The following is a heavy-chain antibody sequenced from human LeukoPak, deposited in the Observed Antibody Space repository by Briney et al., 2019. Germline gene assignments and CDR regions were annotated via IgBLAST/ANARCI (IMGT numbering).Heavy chain of an antibody. D-gene: IGHD2-8*01. J-gene: IGHJ5*02. V-gene: IGHV1-8*01. CDR1: GYTFTSYD. Sequence: ASVKVSCKASGYTFTSYDINWVRQATGQGLEWMGWMNPNSGNTGYAQKFQGRVTMTRNTSISTAYMELSSLRSEDTAVYYCARRGRRAVYATSWFDPWGQGTLVTVSS. CDR2: MNPNSGNT. CDR3: ARRGRRAVYATSWFDP.